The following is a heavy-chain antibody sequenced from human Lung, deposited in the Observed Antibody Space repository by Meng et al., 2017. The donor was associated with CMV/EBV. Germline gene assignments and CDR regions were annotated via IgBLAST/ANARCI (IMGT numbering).Heavy chain of an antibody. CDR2: ISWNSGSI. D-gene: IGHD3-9*01. V-gene: IGHV3-9*01. Sequence: SLXLSXAASGFTFDDYAMHWVRQAPGKGLEWVSGISWNSGSIGYADSVKGRFTISRDNAKNSLYLQMNSLRAEDTALYYCAKGSSNYDIWTYWGQGKLVNGYS. CDR1: GFTFDDYA. J-gene: IGHJ4*02. CDR3: AKGSSNYDIWTY.